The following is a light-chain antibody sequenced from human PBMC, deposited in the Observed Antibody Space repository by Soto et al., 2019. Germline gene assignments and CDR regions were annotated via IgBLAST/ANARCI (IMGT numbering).Light chain of an antibody. J-gene: IGKJ1*01. Sequence: QSPTTLCVSPGERAALSCRASESVSRNLAWYQQKPGQAPRLLIHGASTRATGTPDRFRGSGSGTDFTLTISRLEPEDFAVYYCQQYGSSGTFGQGTKVDIK. CDR1: ESVSRN. V-gene: IGKV3-20*01. CDR3: QQYGSSGT. CDR2: GAS.